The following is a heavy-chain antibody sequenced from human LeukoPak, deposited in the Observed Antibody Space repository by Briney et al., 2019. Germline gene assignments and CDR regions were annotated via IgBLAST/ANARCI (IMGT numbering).Heavy chain of an antibody. CDR3: ARDDTPYGSGSYSN. J-gene: IGHJ4*02. Sequence: SETLSLTCTVSGGSISSSSYYWGWIRQPPGKGLEWIGSIYYSGNTYYNPSLKSRVTISVDTSKNQFSLKVSSVTVADTAVYYCARDDTPYGSGSYSNWGQGTLVTVSS. V-gene: IGHV4-39*07. D-gene: IGHD3-10*01. CDR1: GGSISSSSYY. CDR2: IYYSGNT.